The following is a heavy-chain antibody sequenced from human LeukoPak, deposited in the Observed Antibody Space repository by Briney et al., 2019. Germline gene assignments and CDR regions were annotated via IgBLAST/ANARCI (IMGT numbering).Heavy chain of an antibody. CDR2: ISYDGSNK. V-gene: IGHV3-30*18. Sequence: GGALRLSCAASGFTFSSYGMHWVRQAPGKGLEWVAVISYDGSNKYYADSVKGRFTISRDNSKNTLYLQMNSLRAEDTAVYYCANGGSSWYFLGYWGQGTLVTVSS. CDR3: ANGGSSWYFLGY. D-gene: IGHD6-13*01. J-gene: IGHJ4*02. CDR1: GFTFSSYG.